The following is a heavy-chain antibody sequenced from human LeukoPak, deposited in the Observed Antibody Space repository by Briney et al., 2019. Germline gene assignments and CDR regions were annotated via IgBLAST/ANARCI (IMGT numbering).Heavy chain of an antibody. D-gene: IGHD6-19*01. Sequence: SETLSLTCTVSGGSMSSSSHYWGWIRQPPGKGLEWIGSIYYSGSTYYNPSLKSRVTISVDTSKNQFSLKLSSVTAADTAMYYCARVEPVAAFVYWGQGTLVTVSS. CDR2: IYYSGST. CDR1: GGSMSSSSHY. J-gene: IGHJ4*02. V-gene: IGHV4-39*07. CDR3: ARVEPVAAFVY.